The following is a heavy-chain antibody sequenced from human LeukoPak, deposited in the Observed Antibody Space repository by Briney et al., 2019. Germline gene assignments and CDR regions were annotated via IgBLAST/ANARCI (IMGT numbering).Heavy chain of an antibody. CDR1: GFSFSGHW. V-gene: IGHV3-74*01. D-gene: IGHD6-6*01. CDR3: ARGPNSNWSGLDF. J-gene: IGHJ4*02. CDR2: ISPTGSTT. Sequence: GGSLRLSGTASGFSFSGHWMHWARQLPGKGLVWVSRISPTGSTTSYADSVKGRFTVSRDNAKNTLYLQVNNLRAEDTAVYYCARGPNSNWSGLDFWGQGTLLTVSS.